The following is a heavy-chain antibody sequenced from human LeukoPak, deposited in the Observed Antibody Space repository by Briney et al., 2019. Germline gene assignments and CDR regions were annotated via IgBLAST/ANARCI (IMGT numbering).Heavy chain of an antibody. CDR3: AREGGPYRPLDY. CDR2: VHLSGRT. CDR1: GGSISSTNW. V-gene: IGHV4-4*02. J-gene: IGHJ4*02. Sequence: SETLSLTCGVSGGSISSTNWWTWVRQPPGEGLEWIGEVHLSGRTNYNPSLESRVTMSVDMSENRISLKLTSVTAADTAVYYCAREGGPYRPLDYSGQGTLVTVSS.